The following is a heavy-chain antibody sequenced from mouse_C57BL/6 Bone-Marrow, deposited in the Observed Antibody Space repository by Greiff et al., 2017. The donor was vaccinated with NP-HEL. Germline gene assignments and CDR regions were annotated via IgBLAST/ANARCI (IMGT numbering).Heavy chain of an antibody. Sequence: EVKVEESGGGLVKPGGSLKLSCAASGFTFSRYAMSWVRQTPEKRLEWVATLSDGGSYTYYPDNVKGRFTLSRDNAKNNLYLKMGDLKAEDTAMYYCARGDDDGFADWGQGTLVTVSA. D-gene: IGHD2-4*01. CDR2: LSDGGSYT. J-gene: IGHJ3*01. CDR1: GFTFSRYA. V-gene: IGHV5-4*03. CDR3: ARGDDDGFAD.